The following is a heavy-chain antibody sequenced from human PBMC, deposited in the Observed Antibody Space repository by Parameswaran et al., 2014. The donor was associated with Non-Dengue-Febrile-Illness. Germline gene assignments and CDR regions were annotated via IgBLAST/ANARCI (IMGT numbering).Heavy chain of an antibody. J-gene: IGHJ5*02. D-gene: IGHD3-3*01. CDR2: IYYSGST. Sequence: VRQAPGKGLEWIGSIYYSGSTYYNPSLKSRVTISVDTSKNQFSLKLSSVTAADTAVYYCARLFTSRITIFGVVTEWFDPWGQGTLVTVSS. V-gene: IGHV4-39*01. CDR3: ARLFTSRITIFGVVTEWFDP.